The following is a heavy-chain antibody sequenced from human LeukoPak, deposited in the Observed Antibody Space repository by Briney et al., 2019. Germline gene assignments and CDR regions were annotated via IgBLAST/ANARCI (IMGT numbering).Heavy chain of an antibody. J-gene: IGHJ6*02. Sequence: ASVTVSCKASGYTFTGYYMHWVRQAPGQGLEWMGRINPNSGGTNYAQKFQGRVTMTRDTSISTAYMELSRLRSDDTAVYYCARVRSHCSGGSCYSYYYYGMDVWGQGTTVTVSS. CDR2: INPNSGGT. CDR3: ARVRSHCSGGSCYSYYYYGMDV. D-gene: IGHD2-15*01. CDR1: GYTFTGYY. V-gene: IGHV1-2*06.